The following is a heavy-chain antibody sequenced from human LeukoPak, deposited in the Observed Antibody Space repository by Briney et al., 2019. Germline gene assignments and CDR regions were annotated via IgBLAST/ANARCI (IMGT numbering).Heavy chain of an antibody. CDR1: SNTFSSKS. CDR2: ISGYNGNT. J-gene: IGHJ4*02. CDR3: AREAGPFDY. Sequence: ASVKVSCKASSNTFSSKSISWVRQAPGQGLEWMGWISGYNGNTNYAQKFQGRATMTTDTSTSTAYMELRSLRFDDTAMYYCAREAGPFDYWGQGTLVTVSS. V-gene: IGHV1-18*01. D-gene: IGHD6-19*01.